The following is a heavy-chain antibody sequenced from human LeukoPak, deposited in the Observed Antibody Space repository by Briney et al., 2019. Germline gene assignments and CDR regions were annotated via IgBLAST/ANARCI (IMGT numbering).Heavy chain of an antibody. CDR2: ISYDGSNK. V-gene: IGHV3-30*04. D-gene: IGHD3-22*01. Sequence: PGGSLRLSCAASGFTFSSYAMHWVRQAPGKGLEWVAVISYDGSNKYYADSVKGRFTISRDNAKNSLYLQMNSLRAEDTAVYYCASGRVVERWGQGTLVTVSS. CDR3: ASGRVVER. CDR1: GFTFSSYA. J-gene: IGHJ4*02.